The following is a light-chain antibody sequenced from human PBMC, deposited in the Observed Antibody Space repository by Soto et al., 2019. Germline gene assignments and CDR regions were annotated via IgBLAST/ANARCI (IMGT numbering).Light chain of an antibody. CDR3: QQYNSYPWT. V-gene: IGKV1-5*03. Sequence: DIQMTQSPSTLSASVGDRVTITCRASQSISSWLAWDQQKPGKAPKLMIHKASSLESGVPSRFSGSGSGTEFTLTISSLQPDDLANYYCQQYNSYPWTFGQGTKVEIK. CDR2: KAS. J-gene: IGKJ1*01. CDR1: QSISSW.